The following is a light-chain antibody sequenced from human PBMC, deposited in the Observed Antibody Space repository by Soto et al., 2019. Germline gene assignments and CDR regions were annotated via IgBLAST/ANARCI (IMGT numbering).Light chain of an antibody. Sequence: EVVLTQSPGTLSLSVGERATLSCRASQSVASNHLAWYQQTPGQAPRLLIYGASTRAAGIPDRFSGSGSGTDFTLTISRLEPEDFGVFFCHHYGRSPIFTFGPGTTVDMK. CDR1: QSVASNH. J-gene: IGKJ3*01. V-gene: IGKV3-20*01. CDR2: GAS. CDR3: HHYGRSPIFT.